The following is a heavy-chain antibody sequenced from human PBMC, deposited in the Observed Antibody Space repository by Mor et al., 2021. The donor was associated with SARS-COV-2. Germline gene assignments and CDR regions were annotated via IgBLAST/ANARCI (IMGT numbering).Heavy chain of an antibody. Sequence: EWMGRIDPSDAYINYSPSFQGHVTISADKSISTAYLQWSSLKASDTAMYYCARHRTMNTWFDPWGQGTLVTVSS. J-gene: IGHJ5*02. CDR2: IDPSDAYI. CDR3: ARHRTMNTWFDP. V-gene: IGHV5-10-1*01. D-gene: IGHD3-3*01.